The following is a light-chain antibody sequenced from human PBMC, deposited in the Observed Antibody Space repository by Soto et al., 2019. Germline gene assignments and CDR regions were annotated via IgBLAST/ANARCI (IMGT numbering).Light chain of an antibody. CDR2: EVS. CDR3: SSYAGSNNVV. CDR1: SSDIGTYKY. J-gene: IGLJ2*01. Sequence: QSALTQPPSASGSPGQSVTISCTGTSSDIGTYKYVSWYQQHPGKAPKLMIYEVSQRPSGVPNRFSGSKSANTASLTVSGLQAEDEADYYCSSYAGSNNVVFGGGTQLTVL. V-gene: IGLV2-8*01.